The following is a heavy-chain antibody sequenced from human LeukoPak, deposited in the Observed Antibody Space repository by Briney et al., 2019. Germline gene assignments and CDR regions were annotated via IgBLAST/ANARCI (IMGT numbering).Heavy chain of an antibody. CDR1: GFTFSNYA. CDR3: ARENDQGFDY. D-gene: IGHD3-16*01. V-gene: IGHV3-21*01. Sequence: PGGSLRLSCAASGFTFSNYAINWVRQAPGKGLEWVSSFGTSSSSIYYAHSVTGRFIVSRDNAKNSLFLQMNSLRAEDTAVYYCARENDQGFDYWGQGTLVTVSS. CDR2: FGTSSSSI. J-gene: IGHJ4*02.